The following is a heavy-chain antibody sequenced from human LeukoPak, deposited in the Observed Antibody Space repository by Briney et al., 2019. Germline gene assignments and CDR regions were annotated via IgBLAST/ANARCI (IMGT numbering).Heavy chain of an antibody. Sequence: GGSLRLSCAASGFAFSSYAMSWVRQAPGKGLEWVSVTSGSGGNPYYADSVKGRFTISRDNSKNTLYLHMNSLRAEDTALYYCAKETGIILVWGAVDYWGQGTLVTVSS. CDR1: GFAFSSYA. CDR3: AKETGIILVWGAVDY. V-gene: IGHV3-23*01. J-gene: IGHJ4*02. D-gene: IGHD3-10*01. CDR2: TSGSGGNP.